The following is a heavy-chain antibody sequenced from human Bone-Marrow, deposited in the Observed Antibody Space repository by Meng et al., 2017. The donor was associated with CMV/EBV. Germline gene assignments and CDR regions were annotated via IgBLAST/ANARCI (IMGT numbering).Heavy chain of an antibody. V-gene: IGHV1-69*04. CDR2: IIPILGIA. D-gene: IGHD4-11*01. Sequence: SVKVSCKASGGTFSSYTISWVRQAPGQGLEWMGRIIPILGIANYAQKFQGRVTITADKSTSTAYMELSSLRSEDTAVYYCARDPYSNYVYYYYYYGMDVWGQGTTVTVSS. J-gene: IGHJ6*02. CDR1: GGTFSSYT. CDR3: ARDPYSNYVYYYYYYGMDV.